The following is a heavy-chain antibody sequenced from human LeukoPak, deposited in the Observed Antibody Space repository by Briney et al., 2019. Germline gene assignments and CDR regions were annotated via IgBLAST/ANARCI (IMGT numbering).Heavy chain of an antibody. Sequence: VSVKVSCKSSGYTFTSYYMYWVRPAPGQGLEWMGIINPSGGSTSYAQKFQGRVTMTRDTSTSTVYMELSSLRSEDTAVYYCARDSGMVRGTVDYWGQGTLVTVSS. J-gene: IGHJ4*02. D-gene: IGHD3-10*01. CDR1: GYTFTSYY. V-gene: IGHV1-46*01. CDR3: ARDSGMVRGTVDY. CDR2: INPSGGST.